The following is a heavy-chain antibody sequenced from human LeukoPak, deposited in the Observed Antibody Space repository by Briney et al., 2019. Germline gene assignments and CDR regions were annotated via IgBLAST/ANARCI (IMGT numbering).Heavy chain of an antibody. CDR3: ASGEGVAAFDY. V-gene: IGHV1-18*01. J-gene: IGHJ4*02. CDR2: ISAYNGNT. D-gene: IGHD3-3*01. CDR1: GYTFPTYG. Sequence: ASVKVSCKASGYTFPTYGISWVRQAPGQGLEWMGWISAYNGNTNYARNLQGRVTMTTDTSTSTAYLELRSLISDDTAVYYCASGEGVAAFDYWGQGTLVTVSS.